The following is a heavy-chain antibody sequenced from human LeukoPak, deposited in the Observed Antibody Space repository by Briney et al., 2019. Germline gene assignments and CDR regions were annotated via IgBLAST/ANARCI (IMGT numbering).Heavy chain of an antibody. CDR1: GGSFSGYY. J-gene: IGHJ6*03. D-gene: IGHD3-16*01. Sequence: SETLSLTCAVYGGSFSGYYWSWIRQPPGKGLEWIGEINHSGSTNYNPSLKSRVTISVDTSKNQFSLKLSSVTAADTAVYYCARPVSSYYYVDVWGKGTTVTVSS. V-gene: IGHV4-34*01. CDR3: ARPVSSYYYVDV. CDR2: INHSGST.